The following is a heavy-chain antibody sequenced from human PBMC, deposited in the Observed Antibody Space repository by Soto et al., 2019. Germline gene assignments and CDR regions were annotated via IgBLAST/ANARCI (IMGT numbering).Heavy chain of an antibody. CDR2: ILHSGSA. CDR3: ARDRKGVASSYYSGLDV. D-gene: IGHD3-10*01. V-gene: IGHV4-30-2*06. J-gene: IGHJ6*02. Sequence: QLQLQESGSGLVKPSETLSLTCTVSGDSISSAGYSWSWIRQSPGKGLEWIGYILHSGSAFYNPSLKSRVTISLDRSKNQFSMRLTSVTAADAAVYYCARDRKGVASSYYSGLDVWGQGTTVTVSS. CDR1: GDSISSAGYS.